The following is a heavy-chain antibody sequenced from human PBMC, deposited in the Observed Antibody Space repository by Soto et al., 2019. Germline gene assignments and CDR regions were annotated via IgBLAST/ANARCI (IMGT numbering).Heavy chain of an antibody. CDR2: INHSGST. D-gene: IGHD2-2*01. Sequence: QVQLQQWGAGLLKPSETLSLTCAVYGGSFSDYYWSWIRQTPGKGLEWIGEINHSGSTNYNPSLKRRVNLSGDTSKNQFSLKVSSVTAADTAVYYCARQIPAREAYGMDVWGQGNTVTVSS. V-gene: IGHV4-34*01. J-gene: IGHJ6*02. CDR1: GGSFSDYY. CDR3: ARQIPAREAYGMDV.